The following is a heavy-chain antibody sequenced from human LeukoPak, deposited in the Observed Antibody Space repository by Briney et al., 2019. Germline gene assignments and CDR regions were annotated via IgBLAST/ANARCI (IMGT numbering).Heavy chain of an antibody. J-gene: IGHJ4*02. D-gene: IGHD4-17*01. Sequence: SETLSLTCTVSGVSISSSSYYWGWLRQPPGKGLEWIGSIYYSGSTYYNPSLKSRVTISVDTSKNQFSLKLSSVTAADTAVYYCARGYGDYLAEFDYWGQGTLVTVSS. CDR1: GVSISSSSYY. CDR3: ARGYGDYLAEFDY. CDR2: IYYSGST. V-gene: IGHV4-39*01.